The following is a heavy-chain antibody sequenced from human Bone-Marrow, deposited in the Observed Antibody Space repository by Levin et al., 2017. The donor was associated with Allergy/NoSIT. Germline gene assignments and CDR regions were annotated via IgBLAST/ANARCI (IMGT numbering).Heavy chain of an antibody. Sequence: SETLSLTCTVSGGSISSGDYYWSWIRQPPGKGLEWIGYIYYSGSTYYNPSLKSRVTISVDTSKNQFSLKLSSVTAADTAVYYCARVGAGGYCSSTSCQDYWGQGTLVTVSS. CDR2: IYYSGST. CDR3: ARVGAGGYCSSTSCQDY. J-gene: IGHJ4*02. D-gene: IGHD2-2*01. CDR1: GGSISSGDYY. V-gene: IGHV4-30-4*01.